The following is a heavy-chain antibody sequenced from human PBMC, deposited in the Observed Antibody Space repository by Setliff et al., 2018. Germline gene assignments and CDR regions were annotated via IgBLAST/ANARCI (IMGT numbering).Heavy chain of an antibody. J-gene: IGHJ6*03. CDR2: TYYIGAT. Sequence: SETLSLTCTVSGASVSTHYWSWVRQSPGKGLEWIGHTYYIGATKYNPSLKGRVTISVDTSKNQFSLRLTSVPAADTAVYYCARMSGFQYIDVWDKGTTVTVSS. CDR3: ARMSGFQYIDV. V-gene: IGHV4-59*08. D-gene: IGHD3-3*01. CDR1: GASVSTHY.